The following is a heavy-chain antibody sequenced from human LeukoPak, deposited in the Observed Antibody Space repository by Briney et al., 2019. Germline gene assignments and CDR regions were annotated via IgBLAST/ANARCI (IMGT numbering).Heavy chain of an antibody. V-gene: IGHV3-30-3*01. CDR1: GFTFSSYA. CDR2: ISYDGSNK. J-gene: IGHJ6*02. Sequence: PGGSLRLSCAASGFTFSSYAMHWVRQAPGKGLEWVAVISYDGSNKYYADSVKGRFTISRDNSKNTLYLQMNSLRAEDTAVYYCARGGVYGDYYYYGMDVWGQGTTVTVSS. CDR3: ARGGVYGDYYYYGMDV. D-gene: IGHD4-17*01.